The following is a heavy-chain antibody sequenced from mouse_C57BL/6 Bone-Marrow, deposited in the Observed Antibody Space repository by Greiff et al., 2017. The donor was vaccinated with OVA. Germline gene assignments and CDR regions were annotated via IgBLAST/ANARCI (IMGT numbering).Heavy chain of an antibody. CDR2: ISSGGDYI. CDR3: TRDPLMVTTEYAMDY. D-gene: IGHD2-2*01. CDR1: GFTFSSYA. Sequence: EVMLVESGEGLVKPGGSLKLSCAASGFTFSSYAMSWVRQTPEKRLEWVAYISSGGDYIYYADTVKGRFTISRDNARNTLYLQMSSLKSEDTAMYYCTRDPLMVTTEYAMDYWGQGTSVTVSS. V-gene: IGHV5-9-1*02. J-gene: IGHJ4*01.